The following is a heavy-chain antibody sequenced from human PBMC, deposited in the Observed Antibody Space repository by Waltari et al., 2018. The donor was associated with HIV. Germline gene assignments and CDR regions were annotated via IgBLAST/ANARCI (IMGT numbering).Heavy chain of an antibody. CDR2: IKSKSEGGTT. D-gene: IGHD3-10*01. V-gene: IGHV3-15*01. CDR3: TTEEGYGSGSYLDY. Sequence: EVHLVESGGDLLKPGGCLRLPCAASGFHSSNAWLTGVRQAPGKGLGGVGRIKSKSEGGTTDYNGAVKGRFTSSRDDSKTTLFLQMNSLKTEDTAVYYCTTEEGYGSGSYLDYWGQGTPLTVSS. CDR1: GFHSSNAW. J-gene: IGHJ4*02.